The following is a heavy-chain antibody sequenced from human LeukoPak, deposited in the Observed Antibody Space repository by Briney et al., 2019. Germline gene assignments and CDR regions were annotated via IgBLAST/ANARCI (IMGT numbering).Heavy chain of an antibody. V-gene: IGHV1-24*01. Sequence: ASVKVSCKVSGSTLTDLSIHWVRQAPGEGLEWMGGFDPEDGETIYAQKFQGRDTMTTDTSTTTAYMELRSLRSDDTAVYYCARSPHILVVPTAISYWGQGTLVTVSS. CDR2: FDPEDGET. D-gene: IGHD2-2*01. CDR1: GSTLTDLS. CDR3: ARSPHILVVPTAISY. J-gene: IGHJ4*02.